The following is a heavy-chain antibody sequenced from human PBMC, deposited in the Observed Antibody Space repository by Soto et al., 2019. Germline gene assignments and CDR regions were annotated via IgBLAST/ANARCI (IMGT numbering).Heavy chain of an antibody. CDR2: IDWDDDK. V-gene: IGHV2-70*13. Sequence: SGPTLVNPTQTLTLTCTFSGFSLSTSGMCMSWIRQPPGKALEWLALIDWDDDKYYSTSLKTRLTISKDTSKNQVVLTMTNMDPVDTATYYCARVPPPPDSSGYLVFDYWGQGTLVTVSS. CDR1: GFSLSTSGMC. CDR3: ARVPPPPDSSGYLVFDY. J-gene: IGHJ4*02. D-gene: IGHD3-22*01.